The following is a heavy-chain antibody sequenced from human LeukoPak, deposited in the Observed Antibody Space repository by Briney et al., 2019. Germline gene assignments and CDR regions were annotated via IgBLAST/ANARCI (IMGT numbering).Heavy chain of an antibody. CDR1: GFXLGSYW. J-gene: IGHJ4*02. D-gene: IGHD1-1*01. CDR3: ARTTYGDY. Sequence: PGGSLRLSCAASGFXLGSYWITWVRQAPRKGLEWAAAIKEDGSETYYVDSVKGRFTISRDNAKNSLYLQMSCLRAEDTAVYYCARTTYGDYWGQGTLVTVSS. V-gene: IGHV3-7*02. CDR2: IKEDGSET.